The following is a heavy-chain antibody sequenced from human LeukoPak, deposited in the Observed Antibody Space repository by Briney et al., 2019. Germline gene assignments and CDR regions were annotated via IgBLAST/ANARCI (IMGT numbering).Heavy chain of an antibody. D-gene: IGHD2-21*01. CDR3: ITPLPYSAQ. CDR2: ISWNSGSI. J-gene: IGHJ4*02. V-gene: IGHV3-9*01. CDR1: GFTFDDYA. Sequence: GRSLRLSCAASGFTFDDYAMHWVRQAPGKGLEWVSGISWNSGSIGYADSVKGRFTISRDNAKNSLYLQMNSLKTEDTAVYYCITPLPYSAQGGQGTLVTVSS.